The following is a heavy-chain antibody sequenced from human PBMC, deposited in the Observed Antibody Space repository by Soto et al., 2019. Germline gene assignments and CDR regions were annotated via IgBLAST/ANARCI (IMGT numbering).Heavy chain of an antibody. D-gene: IGHD6-25*01. Sequence: QVQLVESGGGVVQPGRSLRLSCAASGFTFSSYAMHWVRQAPGKGLEWVAVISYDGSNKYYADSVKGRFTISRDNSKNTLDRQMDSRGAEDTALYYCARDSGYGGGGGMDVWGQGTTVTVSS. CDR1: GFTFSSYA. V-gene: IGHV3-30*14. J-gene: IGHJ6*02. CDR3: ARDSGYGGGGGMDV. CDR2: ISYDGSNK.